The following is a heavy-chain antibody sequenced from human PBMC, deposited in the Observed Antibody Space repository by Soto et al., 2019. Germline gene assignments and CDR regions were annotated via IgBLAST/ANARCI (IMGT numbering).Heavy chain of an antibody. CDR1: GFSLSTSGVG. D-gene: IGHD2-15*01. V-gene: IGHV2-5*02. CDR2: IYWDDDK. CDR3: AHPTTTSYCSGGSCLGDAFDI. Sequence: GSGPTLVNPTQTLTLTCTFSGFSLSTSGVGVGWIRQPPGKSLEWLALIYWDDDKRYSPSLKSRLTITKDTSKNQVVLTMTNMDPVDTATYHCAHPTTTSYCSGGSCLGDAFDIWGQGTMVTVSS. J-gene: IGHJ3*02.